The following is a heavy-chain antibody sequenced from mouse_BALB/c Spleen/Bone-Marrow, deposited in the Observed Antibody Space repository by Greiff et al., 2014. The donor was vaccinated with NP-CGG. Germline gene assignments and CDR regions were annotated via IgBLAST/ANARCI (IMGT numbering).Heavy chain of an antibody. V-gene: IGHV2-9*02. Sequence: VKLVESGPGLVAPSQSLSITCTVSGFSFTNYGVHWVRQPPGKGLEWLGVIWADGSTNYNSALMYRLSISKDNSKSQVFYKMNSLQTDDTAMYYCARITTATGAMDYWGQGTSVTVST. CDR2: IWADGST. D-gene: IGHD1-2*01. CDR1: GFSFTNYG. J-gene: IGHJ4*01. CDR3: ARITTATGAMDY.